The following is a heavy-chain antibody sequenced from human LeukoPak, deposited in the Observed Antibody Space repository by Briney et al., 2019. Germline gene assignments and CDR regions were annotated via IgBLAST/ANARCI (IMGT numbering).Heavy chain of an antibody. V-gene: IGHV3-23*01. CDR2: ISGSGGST. D-gene: IGHD6-13*01. Sequence: GSRTLSCAACGFAESRYAMSGVRGARRKSLEWVSDISGSGGSTYYTDSVKGRFTISRDNSMNTLYLQMNSLRAEDTAVYYCANTRGGIAAAGTLAEYYGMDVWGQGTTVTVSS. CDR3: ANTRGGIAAAGTLAEYYGMDV. CDR1: GFAESRYA. J-gene: IGHJ6*02.